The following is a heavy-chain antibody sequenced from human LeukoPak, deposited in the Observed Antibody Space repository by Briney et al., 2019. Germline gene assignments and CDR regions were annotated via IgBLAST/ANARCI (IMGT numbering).Heavy chain of an antibody. J-gene: IGHJ4*02. CDR3: ASSYYDSSSPDY. CDR1: GGTFSSYA. D-gene: IGHD3-22*01. Sequence: SCKASGGTFSSYAMHWVRQAPGKGLEWVAVISYDGSNKYYADSVKGRFTISRDNSKNTLYLQMNSLRAEDTAVYYCASSYYDSSSPDYWGQGTLVTVSS. CDR2: ISYDGSNK. V-gene: IGHV3-30-3*01.